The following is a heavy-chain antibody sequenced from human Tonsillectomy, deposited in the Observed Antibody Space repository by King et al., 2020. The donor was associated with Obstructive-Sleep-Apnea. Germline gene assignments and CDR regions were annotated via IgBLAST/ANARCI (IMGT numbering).Heavy chain of an antibody. V-gene: IGHV3-30*04. D-gene: IGHD6-19*01. J-gene: IGHJ4*02. Sequence: HVQLVESGGGVVQPGRSLRLSCAASGFTFSSHSIHWVRQAPGKGLEWVAVISSDGSKKYYADSVKGRFTVSRDNSNNTLFLQMSSLRAEDTAMYFCARVGRSGWSLPFDYWGQGTLLTVSS. CDR1: GFTFSSHS. CDR2: ISSDGSKK. CDR3: ARVGRSGWSLPFDY.